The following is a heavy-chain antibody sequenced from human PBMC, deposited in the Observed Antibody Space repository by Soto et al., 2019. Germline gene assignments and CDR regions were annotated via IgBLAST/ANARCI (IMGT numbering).Heavy chain of an antibody. V-gene: IGHV3-30*18. D-gene: IGHD4-17*01. CDR1: GFTFSSYG. CDR2: ISYDGSNK. J-gene: IGHJ4*02. Sequence: GGSLRLSCAASGFTFSSYGMHWVRQAPGKGLEWVAVISYDGSNKYYADSVKGRFTISRDNSKNTLYLLMNSLRVEDTAVYYCAKTQKSTVTRSYFDYWGQGTLVTVSS. CDR3: AKTQKSTVTRSYFDY.